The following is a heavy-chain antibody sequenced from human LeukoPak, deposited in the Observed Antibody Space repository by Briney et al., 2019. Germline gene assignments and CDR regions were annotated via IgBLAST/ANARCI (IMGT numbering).Heavy chain of an antibody. CDR1: GFTFSSYG. J-gene: IGHJ2*01. D-gene: IGHD4-23*01. Sequence: GGSLRLSCAASGFTFSSYGMHWVRQAPGKGLEWVAVISYDETNKYYEDSVKGRFTISRDSSKNTLYLQMSSLRDEDTAVYYCAKNNDYGGSYWYFDLWGRGTLVTVSS. CDR2: ISYDETNK. CDR3: AKNNDYGGSYWYFDL. V-gene: IGHV3-30*18.